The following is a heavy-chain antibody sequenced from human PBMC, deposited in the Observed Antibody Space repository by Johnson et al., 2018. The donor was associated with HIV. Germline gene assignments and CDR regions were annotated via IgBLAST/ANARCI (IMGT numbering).Heavy chain of an antibody. CDR3: ARIGGSYLVLWAFDI. CDR2: IYSGGST. V-gene: IGHV3-66*01. J-gene: IGHJ3*02. Sequence: MMLVESGGGLVQPGGSLSLSCAASGFTVSNNYINWVRQAPGKGLEWVSVIYSGGSTYHADSVKGRFTISRDNSKNSLYLQMNSLRAEDTALYYCARIGGSYLVLWAFDIWGQGTMVTVSS. CDR1: GFTVSNNY. D-gene: IGHD1-26*01.